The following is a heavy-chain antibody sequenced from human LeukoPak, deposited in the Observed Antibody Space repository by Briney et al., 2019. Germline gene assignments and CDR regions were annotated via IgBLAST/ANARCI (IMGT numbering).Heavy chain of an antibody. CDR2: IKHDGSKR. J-gene: IGHJ4*02. V-gene: IGHV3-7*01. CDR1: GFTFSRNY. CDR3: SRVSVREGRPPYFDY. D-gene: IGHD3-10*01. Sequence: GGSLRLSCAASGFTFSRNYMSWVRQAPGKGLEWVANIKHDGSKRYYVEYVKGRFTISRDNAKNSLYLQMNSLRAEDTAVYYCSRVSVREGRPPYFDYWGQGTLVTVSS.